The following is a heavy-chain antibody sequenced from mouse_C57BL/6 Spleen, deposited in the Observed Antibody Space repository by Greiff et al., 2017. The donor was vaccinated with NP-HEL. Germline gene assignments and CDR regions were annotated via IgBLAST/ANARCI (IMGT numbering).Heavy chain of an antibody. J-gene: IGHJ2*01. Sequence: EVHLVESGGGLVKPGGSLKLSCAASGFTFSSYAMSWVRQTPEKRLEWVATISDGGSYTYYPDNVKGRFTISRDNAKNNLYLQMSHLKSEDTAMYYCARGYYYGSRGNYFDYWGQGTTLTVSS. V-gene: IGHV5-4*01. CDR2: ISDGGSYT. CDR1: GFTFSSYA. D-gene: IGHD1-1*01. CDR3: ARGYYYGSRGNYFDY.